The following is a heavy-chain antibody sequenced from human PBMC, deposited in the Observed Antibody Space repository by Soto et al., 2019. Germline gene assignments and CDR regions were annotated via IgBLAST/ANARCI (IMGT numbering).Heavy chain of an antibody. D-gene: IGHD4-17*01. V-gene: IGHV4-30-2*01. Sequence: PSETLSLTCAVSGGSISSDNCSWSWIRQPPGKGLEWIGYIYHSGSTDYNPSLKRRASISVDKSRNQFSLKLSSVSAADTAVYFCARVPVTIGYGMDVWGQGTTVTVSS. J-gene: IGHJ6*02. CDR1: GGSISSDNCS. CDR2: IYHSGST. CDR3: ARVPVTIGYGMDV.